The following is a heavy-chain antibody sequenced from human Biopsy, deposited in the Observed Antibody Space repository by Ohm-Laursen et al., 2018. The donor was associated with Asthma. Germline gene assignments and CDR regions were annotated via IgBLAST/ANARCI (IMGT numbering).Heavy chain of an antibody. D-gene: IGHD3-22*01. J-gene: IGHJ3*02. CDR2: VSSDGHNK. CDR3: ARQSGQDYGDSSGFDI. CDR1: GFTFRSYA. Sequence: SLSLSCAASGFTFRSYAMHWVRQGPGKGLEWVALVSSDGHNKYYEDSVKGRFTISRDNSRNRLYLQINRLTVEDSAVYFCARQSGQDYGDSSGFDIWGQGTKVAVSS. V-gene: IGHV3-30-3*01.